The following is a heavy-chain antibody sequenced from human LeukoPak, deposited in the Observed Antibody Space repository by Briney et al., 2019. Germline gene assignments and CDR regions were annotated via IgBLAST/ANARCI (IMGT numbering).Heavy chain of an antibody. J-gene: IGHJ4*02. V-gene: IGHV3-11*01. CDR1: GFTVSSNY. Sequence: GGSLRLSCAASGFTVSSNYMSWIRQAPGKGLEWVSYISSSGSTIYYADSVKGRFTISRDNAKNSLYLQMNSLRAEDTAVYYCARLTSGGYDYLDYWGQGTLVTVSS. CDR3: ARLTSGGYDYLDY. CDR2: ISSSGSTI. D-gene: IGHD5-12*01.